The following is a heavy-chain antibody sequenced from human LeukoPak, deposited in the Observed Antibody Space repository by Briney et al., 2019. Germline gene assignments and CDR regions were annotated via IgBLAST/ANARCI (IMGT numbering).Heavy chain of an antibody. Sequence: GGSLRLSCAASGFRFNTYWMSWVRQAPGKGLEWVANIKQDGSEKYYVDSVKGRFTISRDNAKNSLYLQMNSLRAEDTAVYYCARVGSSAPHTPYYYYYYMDVWGKGTTVTVSS. CDR3: ARVGSSAPHTPYYYYYYMDV. D-gene: IGHD2-2*01. J-gene: IGHJ6*03. V-gene: IGHV3-7*01. CDR1: GFRFNTYW. CDR2: IKQDGSEK.